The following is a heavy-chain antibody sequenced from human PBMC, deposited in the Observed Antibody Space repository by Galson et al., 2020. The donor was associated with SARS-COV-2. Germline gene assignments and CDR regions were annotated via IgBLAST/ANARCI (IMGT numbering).Heavy chain of an antibody. CDR3: ARGSVNQYQLLFAEDAFDI. CDR2: ISYDGSNK. Sequence: GGSLRLSCAASGFTFSSYAMHWVRQAPGKGLEWVAVISYDGSNKYYADSVKGRFTISRDNSKNTLYLQMNSLRAEDTAVYYCARGSVNQYQLLFAEDAFDIWGQGTMVTVSS. D-gene: IGHD2-2*01. J-gene: IGHJ3*02. V-gene: IGHV3-30*01. CDR1: GFTFSSYA.